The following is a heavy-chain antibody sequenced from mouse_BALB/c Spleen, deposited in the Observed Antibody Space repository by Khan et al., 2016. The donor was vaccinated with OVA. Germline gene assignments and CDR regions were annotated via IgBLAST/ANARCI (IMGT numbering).Heavy chain of an antibody. CDR2: ISYSGST. V-gene: IGHV3-2*02. D-gene: IGHD2-14*01. J-gene: IGHJ2*01. CDR3: VSIRFYYRFSDLDY. CDR1: GYSITSDYA. Sequence: EVQLEESGPGLVKPSQSLSLTCTVTGYSITSDYAWNWIRQFPGNKLEWMCYISYSGSTSYNPSLESRISLIRDTSKNQFFLQLNSVTTEDTATYYCVSIRFYYRFSDLDYWGQGTTLTVSS.